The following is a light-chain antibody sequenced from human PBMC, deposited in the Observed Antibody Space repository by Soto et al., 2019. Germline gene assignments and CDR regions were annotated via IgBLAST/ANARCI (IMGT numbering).Light chain of an antibody. V-gene: IGLV2-14*01. CDR1: TSDVGGYNY. Sequence: QSALTQPASVSGSPGQSITISCTGTTSDVGGYNYVSWYQQHPGKAPKLMICEVSNRPSGVSNRFSGSKSGNTASLTISGLQDEDEADYYCSSYTSSGTLVVFGGGTKLTVL. CDR2: EVS. J-gene: IGLJ2*01. CDR3: SSYTSSGTLVV.